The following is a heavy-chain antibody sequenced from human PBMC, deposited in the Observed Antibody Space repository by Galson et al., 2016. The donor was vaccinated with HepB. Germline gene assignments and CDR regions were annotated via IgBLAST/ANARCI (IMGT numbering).Heavy chain of an antibody. V-gene: IGHV1-18*04. CDR3: ARVMGFSSPFSGWFEP. CDR2: INGYNSDT. J-gene: IGHJ5*02. D-gene: IGHD6-13*01. CDR1: GYSFTSYD. Sequence: SVKVSCKASGYSFTSYDISWVRQAPGQGLEWMGWINGYNSDTNYAQNLQGRVTITTDTSTSTAYMELRSLRSDDTAMYYCARVMGFSSPFSGWFEPWGQGTLVTVSS.